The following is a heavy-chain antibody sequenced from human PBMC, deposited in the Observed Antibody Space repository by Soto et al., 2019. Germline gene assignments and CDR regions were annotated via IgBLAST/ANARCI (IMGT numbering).Heavy chain of an antibody. V-gene: IGHV3-11*01. J-gene: IGHJ6*03. CDR2: ISSSGSTI. CDR3: ARYSGYDPYYYYYYMDV. D-gene: IGHD5-12*01. CDR1: GFTFSDYY. Sequence: PGGSLRLSCGASGFTFSDYYMSSIRQAPGKRLEWVSYISSSGSTIYYADSVKGRFTISRDNAKNSLYLQMNSLRAEDTAVYYCARYSGYDPYYYYYYMDVWGKGTTVTVSS.